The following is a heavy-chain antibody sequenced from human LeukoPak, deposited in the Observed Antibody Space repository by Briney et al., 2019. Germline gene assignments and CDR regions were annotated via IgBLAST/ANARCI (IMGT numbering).Heavy chain of an antibody. CDR2: IISSSSYI. CDR3: ARDPQHQLLLRHYYYGRDV. V-gene: IGHV3-21*01. Sequence: GGSLRLSCAASGFTFSSMNWDCQGLGKGLEWVSSIISSSSYIYYTDSVKGRFTISRDNAKNSLYLQMNSLRAEDTAVYYCARDPQHQLLLRHYYYGRDVWGQGTTVTVSS. CDR1: GFTFSS. J-gene: IGHJ6*02. D-gene: IGHD2-2*01.